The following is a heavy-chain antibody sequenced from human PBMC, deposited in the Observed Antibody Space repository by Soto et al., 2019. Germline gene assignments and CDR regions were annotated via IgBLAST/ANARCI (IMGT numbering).Heavy chain of an antibody. V-gene: IGHV4-30-4*01. D-gene: IGHD2-8*01. CDR3: ARAPGAYCTNGVCPDGRYVVH. Sequence: SETLSLTCTVSGGSISSGDYYWSWIRQPPGKGLEWFGYIYYSGSTYYNPSLKSRVTISVDTSKNQFSLKLSSVTAADTAVYYCARAPGAYCTNGVCPDGRYVVHWGQATRATVPS. J-gene: IGHJ4*02. CDR2: IYYSGST. CDR1: GGSISSGDYY.